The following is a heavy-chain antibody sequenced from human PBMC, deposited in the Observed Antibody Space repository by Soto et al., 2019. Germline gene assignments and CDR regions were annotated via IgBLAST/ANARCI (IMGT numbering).Heavy chain of an antibody. CDR3: ARGSPRDPRLWLRFSPDAFDI. Sequence: SETLSLTCTVSGSSIGSSSYYWGWIRHPPGKGLEWIGSIYYSGSTYYNPSLKSRVTISVDTSKNQFSLKLSSVTAADTAVYYCARGSPRDPRLWLRFSPDAFDIWGQGTMVTVSS. D-gene: IGHD5-12*01. J-gene: IGHJ3*02. CDR1: GSSIGSSSYY. V-gene: IGHV4-39*01. CDR2: IYYSGST.